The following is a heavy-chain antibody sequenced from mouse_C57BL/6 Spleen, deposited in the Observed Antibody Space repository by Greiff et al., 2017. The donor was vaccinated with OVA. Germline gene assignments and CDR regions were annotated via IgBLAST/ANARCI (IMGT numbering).Heavy chain of an antibody. Sequence: QVQLKQPGAELVKPGASVKMSCKASGYTFTSYWITWVKQRPGQGLEWIGDIYPGSGSTNYNEKFKSKATLTVDTSSSTAYMQLSSLTSEDSAVYYCAREGVMVTTGFDYWGQGTTLTVSS. V-gene: IGHV1-55*01. J-gene: IGHJ2*01. CDR3: AREGVMVTTGFDY. CDR1: GYTFTSYW. CDR2: IYPGSGST. D-gene: IGHD2-2*01.